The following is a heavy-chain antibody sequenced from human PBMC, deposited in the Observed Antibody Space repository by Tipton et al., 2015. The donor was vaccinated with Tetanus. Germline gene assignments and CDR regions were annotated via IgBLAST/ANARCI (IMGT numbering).Heavy chain of an antibody. V-gene: IGHV4-59*02. J-gene: IGHJ5*02. CDR2: VYYTGDT. D-gene: IGHD2-21*02. CDR1: GDSVSGYY. Sequence: TLSLTCTVSGDSVSGYYWSWIRQPPGKGLEWVGYVYYTGDTNYNPSLKSRVTISMDRSENQISLKLRSVTAADTAVYYCAQTADNWFAPWGQGTLVAVSS. CDR3: AQTADNWFAP.